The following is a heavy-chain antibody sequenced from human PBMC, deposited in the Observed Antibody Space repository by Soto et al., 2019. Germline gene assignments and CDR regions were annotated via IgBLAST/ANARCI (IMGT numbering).Heavy chain of an antibody. V-gene: IGHV3-11*05. CDR3: ARDPGQLDVFDI. D-gene: IGHD6-13*01. Sequence: PGGSLRLSCAASGFPISGYYMSWIRQAPGKGLEWVSYISSSSSYTNYADSVKGRFTISRDNAKNSLYLQMDSLRAEDTAVYYCARDPGQLDVFDIWGQGTMVTVSS. CDR2: ISSSSSYT. CDR1: GFPISGYY. J-gene: IGHJ3*02.